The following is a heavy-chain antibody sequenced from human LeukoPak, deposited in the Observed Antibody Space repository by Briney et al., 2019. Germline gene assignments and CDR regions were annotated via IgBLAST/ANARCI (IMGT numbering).Heavy chain of an antibody. V-gene: IGHV3-43D*03. J-gene: IGHJ4*02. D-gene: IGHD2-21*02. CDR3: AKDYDSDLYYFDY. Sequence: GGSLRLSCAASGFTFDDYAMHWVRQAPGKGLEWVSLISWDGGSTYYADSVKGRFAISRDNSKNSLYLQMNSLRAEDTALYYCAKDYDSDLYYFDYWGQGTLVTVSS. CDR2: ISWDGGST. CDR1: GFTFDDYA.